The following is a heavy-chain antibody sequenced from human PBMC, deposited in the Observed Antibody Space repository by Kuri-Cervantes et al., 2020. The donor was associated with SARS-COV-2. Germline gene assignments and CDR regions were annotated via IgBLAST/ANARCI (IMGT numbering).Heavy chain of an antibody. Sequence: ASVKVSCKASGYTFTSYYMHWVRQAPGQGLEWVGIINPSGGSTSYAQKFQGRVTMTRDTSTSTVYMELSSLRPEDTAVYYCARSPSNGDYDGWFDYWGQGTLVTVSS. D-gene: IGHD4-17*01. V-gene: IGHV1-46*01. CDR3: ARSPSNGDYDGWFDY. CDR2: INPSGGST. J-gene: IGHJ4*02. CDR1: GYTFTSYY.